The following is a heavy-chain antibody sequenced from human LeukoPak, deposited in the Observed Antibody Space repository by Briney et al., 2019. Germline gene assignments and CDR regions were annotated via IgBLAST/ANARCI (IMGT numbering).Heavy chain of an antibody. Sequence: SETLSLTCTVSGGSISSYYWSWIRQPPGKGLEWIGYIYYSGSTNYNPSLKSRVTISVDTSKNQFSLELSSVTAADTAVYYCASTFSSSSSPTWFDPWGQGTLVTVSS. CDR1: GGSISSYY. D-gene: IGHD6-6*01. CDR2: IYYSGST. J-gene: IGHJ5*02. CDR3: ASTFSSSSSPTWFDP. V-gene: IGHV4-59*01.